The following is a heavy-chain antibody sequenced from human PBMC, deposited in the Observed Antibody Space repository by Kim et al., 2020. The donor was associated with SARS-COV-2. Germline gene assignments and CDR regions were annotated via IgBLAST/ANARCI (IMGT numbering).Heavy chain of an antibody. J-gene: IGHJ6*02. CDR1: GFTFSSYA. D-gene: IGHD3-22*01. V-gene: IGHV3-23*01. Sequence: GGSLRLSCAASGFTFSSYAMSWVRQAPGKGLEWVSAISGSGGSTYYADSVKGRFTISRDNSKNTLYLQMNSLRAEDTAVYYCAKDYYDSSGHFYYYYGMDVWGQGTTVTVSS. CDR2: ISGSGGST. CDR3: AKDYYDSSGHFYYYYGMDV.